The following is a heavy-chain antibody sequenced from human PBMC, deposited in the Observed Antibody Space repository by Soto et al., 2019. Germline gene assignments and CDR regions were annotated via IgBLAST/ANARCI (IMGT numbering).Heavy chain of an antibody. Sequence: WASVKVSCKASGFTFTSSAVQWVRQARGQRLEWIGWIVVGSGNTNYAQKFQERVTITRDMSTSTAYVELSSLRSEDTAVYYCAADPTYYYDSSGYYYVGNWFDPWGQGTLVTVSS. CDR2: IVVGSGNT. V-gene: IGHV1-58*01. D-gene: IGHD3-22*01. CDR3: AADPTYYYDSSGYYYVGNWFDP. CDR1: GFTFTSSA. J-gene: IGHJ5*02.